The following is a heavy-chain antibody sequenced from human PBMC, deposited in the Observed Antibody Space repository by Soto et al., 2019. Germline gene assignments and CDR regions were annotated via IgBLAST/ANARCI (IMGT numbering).Heavy chain of an antibody. V-gene: IGHV4-59*11. CDR1: GVSMISLY. J-gene: IGHJ5*01. CDR3: ARGGWSVDS. D-gene: IGHD6-19*01. CDR2: IYYNGNT. Sequence: SETLSLTCTVSGVSMISLYWSWIRQPPWKGLEWVGYIYYNGNTDYNPSLKSRVTMSVDTSKNQFSLKLTSVTAADTAVYFCARGGWSVDSCGRGILVTVSS.